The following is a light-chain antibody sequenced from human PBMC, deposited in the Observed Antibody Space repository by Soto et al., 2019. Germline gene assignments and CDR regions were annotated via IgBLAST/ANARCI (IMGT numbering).Light chain of an antibody. CDR1: QGISNY. V-gene: IGKV1-27*01. J-gene: IGKJ4*01. CDR3: QKYNSAPRLT. Sequence: DIQMTQSPSSLSASVGDRVTITCRARQGISNYLAWYQQKPGKDPKLLIYAESTLQSGVPSRFSGSGSGTDFTLTISRMQPEDVATYYCQKYNSAPRLTFGGGTKVEIK. CDR2: AES.